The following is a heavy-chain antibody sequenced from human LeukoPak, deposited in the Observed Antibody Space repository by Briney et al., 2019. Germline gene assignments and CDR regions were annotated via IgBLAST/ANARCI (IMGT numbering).Heavy chain of an antibody. V-gene: IGHV3-7*01. CDR3: ARDQYRIAAEGDAFDI. D-gene: IGHD6-13*01. Sequence: GGSLRLSCAASGFTFSSYSMNWVRQAPGKGLEWVANIKKDGSEKYYVDSVKGRFTISRDNAKNSLYLQMNSLRAEDTAVYYCARDQYRIAAEGDAFDIWGQGTMVTVSS. CDR2: IKKDGSEK. J-gene: IGHJ3*02. CDR1: GFTFSSYS.